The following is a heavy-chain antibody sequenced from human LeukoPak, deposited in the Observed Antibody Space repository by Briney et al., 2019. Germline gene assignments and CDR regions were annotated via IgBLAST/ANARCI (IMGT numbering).Heavy chain of an antibody. V-gene: IGHV4-59*08. J-gene: IGHJ4*02. CDR1: GGSISSYY. CDR3: ARRYCSGGSCYSAFDY. Sequence: SETLSLTCTVSGGSISSYYWGWIRQPPGKGLEWIGYIYYSGSTNYNHSLKSRVTISVDTSKNQFSLKLSSVTAADTAVYYCARRYCSGGSCYSAFDYWGQGTLVTVSS. D-gene: IGHD2-15*01. CDR2: IYYSGST.